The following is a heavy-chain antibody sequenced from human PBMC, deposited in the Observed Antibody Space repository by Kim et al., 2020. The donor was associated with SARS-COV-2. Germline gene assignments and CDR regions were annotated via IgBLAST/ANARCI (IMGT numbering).Heavy chain of an antibody. CDR3: AKGGYSYGYYYYYGMDV. V-gene: IGHV3-43*01. D-gene: IGHD5-18*01. CDR2: ISWDGGST. Sequence: GGYLRLSCAASGFTFDDYTMHWVRQAPGKGLEWVSLISWDGGSTYYADSVKGRFTISRDNSKNSLYLQMNSLRTEDTALYYCAKGGYSYGYYYYYGMDVWGQGTTVTVSS. CDR1: GFTFDDYT. J-gene: IGHJ6*02.